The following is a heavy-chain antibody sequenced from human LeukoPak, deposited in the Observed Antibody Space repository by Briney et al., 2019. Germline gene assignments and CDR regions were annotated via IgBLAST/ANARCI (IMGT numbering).Heavy chain of an antibody. D-gene: IGHD2-2*01. CDR1: GGTFSSYA. J-gene: IGHJ4*02. Sequence: GASVKVSCKASGGTFSSYAISWVRQAPGQGLEWMGLINPSGGSTYYAQKFQGRVTMTRDTSTSTVYMELSSLRSEDTAIYYCARGCSTTRCLGGDDWGQGTLVTVSS. CDR2: INPSGGST. CDR3: ARGCSTTRCLGGDD. V-gene: IGHV1-46*01.